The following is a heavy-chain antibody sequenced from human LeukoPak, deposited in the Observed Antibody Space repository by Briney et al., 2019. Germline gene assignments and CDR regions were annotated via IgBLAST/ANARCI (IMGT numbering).Heavy chain of an antibody. CDR3: ARGLRGYSGYDYNYYYGMDV. J-gene: IGHJ6*02. CDR2: IIPIFGTA. D-gene: IGHD5-12*01. Sequence: SVKVSCKASGGTFSSYAISWVRQAPGQGLEWRGGIIPIFGTANYAQKFQGRVTITADESTSTAYMELSSLRSEDTAVYYCARGLRGYSGYDYNYYYGMDVWGQGTTVTVSS. CDR1: GGTFSSYA. V-gene: IGHV1-69*13.